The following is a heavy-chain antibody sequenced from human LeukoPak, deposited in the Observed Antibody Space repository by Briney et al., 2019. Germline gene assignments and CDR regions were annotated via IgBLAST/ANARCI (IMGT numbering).Heavy chain of an antibody. CDR3: ARKNDFDI. V-gene: IGHV4-59*11. Sequence: SETLSLTCSVSGASFTSHYWSWMRQPPGKGLEWIGHFFYSGSTTYNPSLESRVTISVDTSRNQFSLKLNSVAAADTAVYYCARKNDFDIWGQGATVTVSS. CDR1: GASFTSHY. J-gene: IGHJ3*02. CDR2: FFYSGST.